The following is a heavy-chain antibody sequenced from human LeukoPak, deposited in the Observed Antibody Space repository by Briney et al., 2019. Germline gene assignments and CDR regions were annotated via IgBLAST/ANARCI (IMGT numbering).Heavy chain of an antibody. Sequence: SETLSLTCTVSGGSIRNYYWSWIRQPQGKGLAWLGYINYSGRTNYNPSLKSRVTISVDTSMTQFSLRLSSVTATDTAIYYCARHVFSYGEPFDYWGQGVLITVSS. V-gene: IGHV4-59*08. D-gene: IGHD3-16*01. CDR2: INYSGRT. CDR3: ARHVFSYGEPFDY. J-gene: IGHJ4*02. CDR1: GGSIRNYY.